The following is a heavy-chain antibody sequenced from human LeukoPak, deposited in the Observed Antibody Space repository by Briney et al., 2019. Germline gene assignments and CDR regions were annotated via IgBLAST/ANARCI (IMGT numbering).Heavy chain of an antibody. Sequence: GGSLRLSCAASGFTFSSYWMSWVRQAPGKGLEWVANINQDGSEKFYVDSVKGRFTISRDNAKNSLYLQMNSLRAEDTAVYYCAKDDYYDSSGYYIGAFDIWGQGTMVTVSS. CDR1: GFTFSSYW. CDR3: AKDDYYDSSGYYIGAFDI. D-gene: IGHD3-22*01. CDR2: INQDGSEK. V-gene: IGHV3-7*01. J-gene: IGHJ3*02.